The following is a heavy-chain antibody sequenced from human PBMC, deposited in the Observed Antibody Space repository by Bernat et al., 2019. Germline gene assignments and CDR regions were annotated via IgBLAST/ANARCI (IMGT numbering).Heavy chain of an antibody. V-gene: IGHV4-39*01. CDR3: ARQIVGAHDF. D-gene: IGHD1-26*01. Sequence: QLQLQESGPGLVRPSETLSLTCSVSGNSISSGSHYWGWFRQPPGKGLEYIGTIYYTGSTYYNPSLRSRVTISMDTSKNHFSLKLSSVTAADTAVYYRARQIVGAHDFWGQGTLVTVSS. CDR2: IYYTGST. CDR1: GNSISSGSHY. J-gene: IGHJ4*02.